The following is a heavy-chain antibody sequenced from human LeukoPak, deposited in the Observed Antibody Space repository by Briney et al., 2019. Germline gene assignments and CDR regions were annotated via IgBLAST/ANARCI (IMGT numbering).Heavy chain of an antibody. V-gene: IGHV3-7*01. CDR1: GFPFSSYW. D-gene: IGHD4-17*01. J-gene: IGHJ4*02. CDR2: IKQDGSKK. CDR3: ARDNYGDYVHDY. Sequence: GGSLRLSCVASGFPFSSYWMTWVRQAPGKGLEWVANIKQDGSKKSYVDSVKGRFTISRDNSKNTLYLQMNSLRAEDTAVYYCARDNYGDYVHDYWGQGTLVTVSS.